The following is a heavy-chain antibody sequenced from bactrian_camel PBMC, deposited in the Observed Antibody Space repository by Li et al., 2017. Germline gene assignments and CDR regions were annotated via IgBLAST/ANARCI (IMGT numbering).Heavy chain of an antibody. Sequence: HVQLVESGGGSVQPGGSLRLSCAASGFRYSDYCMAWFRQAPGKEREGVAAIDSDGSTSYADSVKGRFTISKDNAKNTAYLQMNSLKPEDTAMYYCAVGDSPLIGSDYLLDHHLMAEGWGQGTQVTVS. CDR3: AVGDSPLIGSDYLLDHHLMAEG. V-gene: IGHV3S26*01. D-gene: IGHD4*01. CDR1: GFRYSDYC. J-gene: IGHJ4*01. CDR2: IDSDGST.